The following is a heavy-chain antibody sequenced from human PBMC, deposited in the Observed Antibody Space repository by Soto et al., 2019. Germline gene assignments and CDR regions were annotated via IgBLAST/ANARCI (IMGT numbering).Heavy chain of an antibody. D-gene: IGHD5-12*01. V-gene: IGHV1-69*01. CDR1: GGTFNNYA. Sequence: QVQLVQSGAEEKRPGSSVKVSCKASGGTFNNYALSWVRQAPGQGLEWMGGIIPIFNSANYAQKFQGRVTITADDSTSSAYMELRSLRPDDTALYYSAREVTVASYSFDFWGQGTLVTVSS. CDR2: IIPIFNSA. CDR3: AREVTVASYSFDF. J-gene: IGHJ4*02.